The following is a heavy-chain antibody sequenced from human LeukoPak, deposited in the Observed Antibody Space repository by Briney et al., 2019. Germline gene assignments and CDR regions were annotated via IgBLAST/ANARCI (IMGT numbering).Heavy chain of an antibody. CDR1: GGSISSGSYY. CDR2: IYTSGST. CDR3: ARLGVPGY. Sequence: SETLSLTCTVSGGSISSGSYYWSWIRQPAGKGLEWIGRIYTSGSTNYNPSLNSRVTISVDTSKNQFSLKLSSVTAADTAVYYCARLGVPGYWGQGTLVTVSS. V-gene: IGHV4-61*02. D-gene: IGHD3-10*01. J-gene: IGHJ4*02.